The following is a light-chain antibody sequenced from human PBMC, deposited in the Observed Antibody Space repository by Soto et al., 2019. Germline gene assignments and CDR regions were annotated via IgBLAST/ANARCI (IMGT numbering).Light chain of an antibody. CDR1: QSIDSY. Sequence: DIPMTQSPSTLSASVGDRVIITCRASQSIDSYLAWYQQKPGKAPNVLIYMASSLESGVPSRFSGSGSGTEFTLTISSLQPEDFATYYCQQYSSYSPWTFGQGTKVEIK. CDR3: QQYSSYSPWT. J-gene: IGKJ1*01. CDR2: MAS. V-gene: IGKV1-5*03.